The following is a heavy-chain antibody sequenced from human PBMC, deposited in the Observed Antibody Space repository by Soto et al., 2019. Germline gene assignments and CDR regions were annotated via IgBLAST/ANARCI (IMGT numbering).Heavy chain of an antibody. V-gene: IGHV3-23*01. D-gene: IGHD2-8*01. CDR1: GFTFSSYA. CDR2: ISGSGGST. Sequence: PGGSLRLSCAASGFTFSSYAMSWVRQAPGKGLEWVSAISGSGGSTYYADSVKGRFTISRDNSKNTLYLQMNSLRAEDTAVYYCAKTRPGCTNGVCRRLFPFDPWGQGTLVTVSS. CDR3: AKTRPGCTNGVCRRLFPFDP. J-gene: IGHJ5*02.